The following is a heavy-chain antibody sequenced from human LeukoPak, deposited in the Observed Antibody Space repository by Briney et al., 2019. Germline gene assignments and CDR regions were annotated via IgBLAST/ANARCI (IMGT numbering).Heavy chain of an antibody. CDR1: GFTFSSYA. V-gene: IGHV3-23*01. CDR2: ISGSGGST. Sequence: PGGSLRLSCAASGFTFSSYAMSWVRQAPGKGLEWVSAISGSGGSTYYADSVKGRFTISRDSAKNTLYLQMNSLSAEDTAIYYCTREVDAFDIWGQGTMVTVSS. J-gene: IGHJ3*02. CDR3: TREVDAFDI.